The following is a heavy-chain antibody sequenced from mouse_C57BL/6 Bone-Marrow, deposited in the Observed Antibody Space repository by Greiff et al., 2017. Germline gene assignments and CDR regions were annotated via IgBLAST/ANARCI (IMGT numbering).Heavy chain of an antibody. CDR1: GYTFTDYY. CDR2: INPNNGGT. J-gene: IGHJ4*01. CDR3: ARYPPPYYGYAMDY. D-gene: IGHD1-1*01. Sequence: EVQLQQSGPELVKPGASVKISCKASGYTFTDYYMNWVKQSHGKSLEWIGDINPNNGGTSYNQKFKGKATLTVDKSSSTAYMELRSLTSEDSAVYYCARYPPPYYGYAMDYWGQGTSVTVSS. V-gene: IGHV1-26*01.